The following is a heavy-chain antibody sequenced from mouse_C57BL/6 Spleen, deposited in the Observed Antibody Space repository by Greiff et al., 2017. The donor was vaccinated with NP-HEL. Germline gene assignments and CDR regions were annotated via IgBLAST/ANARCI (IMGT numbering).Heavy chain of an antibody. D-gene: IGHD4-1*01. J-gene: IGHJ2*01. Sequence: QVQLQQSGAELARPGASVKMSCKASGYTFTSYTMHWVKQRPGQGLEWIGYINPSSGYTKYNQKFKDKATLTADKSSSTAYMQLSSLTSEDSAVYYCARGTGLLYFDYWGQGTTLTVSS. CDR1: GYTFTSYT. CDR2: INPSSGYT. CDR3: ARGTGLLYFDY. V-gene: IGHV1-4*01.